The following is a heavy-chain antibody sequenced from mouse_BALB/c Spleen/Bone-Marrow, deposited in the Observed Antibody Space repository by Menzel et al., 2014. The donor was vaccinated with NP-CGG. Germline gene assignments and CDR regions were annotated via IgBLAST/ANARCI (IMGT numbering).Heavy chain of an antibody. CDR1: GFNIKDTY. V-gene: IGHV14-3*02. Sequence: VQLQQSGAELVKPGASVKLSCTASGFNIKDTYMHWVKQRPEQGLEWIGKIDPANGNTKYDPKFQGKATITADTSSNTAYLHVSSLTSEDTAVYYCARFPFPYWGQGTLVTVSA. J-gene: IGHJ3*01. CDR3: ARFPFPY. CDR2: IDPANGNT.